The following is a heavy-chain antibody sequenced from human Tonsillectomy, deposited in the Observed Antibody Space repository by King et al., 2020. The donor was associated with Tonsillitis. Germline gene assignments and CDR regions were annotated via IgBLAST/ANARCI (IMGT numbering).Heavy chain of an antibody. J-gene: IGHJ4*02. Sequence: TLKESGPVLVKPTETLTLTCTVSGFSLTNGKMGVSWIRQPPGKALEWLAHIFSNDEKSYSTSLQSRLTISKDTSKSQVVLTLTDMDPVDTATYYCARDSLEYAYDFCGSYFDSWGQGTLVTVSS. CDR3: ARDSLEYAYDFCGSYFDS. D-gene: IGHD3/OR15-3a*01. CDR1: GFSLTNGKMG. CDR2: IFSNDEK. V-gene: IGHV2-26*01.